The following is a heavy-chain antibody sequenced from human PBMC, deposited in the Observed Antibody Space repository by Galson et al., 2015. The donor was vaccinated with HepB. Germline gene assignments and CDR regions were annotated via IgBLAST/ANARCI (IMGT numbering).Heavy chain of an antibody. V-gene: IGHV3-21*01. CDR1: GFTFSSYS. CDR2: ISSSSSYI. J-gene: IGHJ3*02. CDR3: ARDIPGIAAAGKPRHDAFDI. D-gene: IGHD6-13*01. Sequence: SLRLSCAASGFTFSSYSMNWVRQAPGKGLEWVSSISSSSSYIYYADSVKGRFTISRDNAKNSLYLQMNSLRAEDTAVYYCARDIPGIAAAGKPRHDAFDIWGQGTMVTVSS.